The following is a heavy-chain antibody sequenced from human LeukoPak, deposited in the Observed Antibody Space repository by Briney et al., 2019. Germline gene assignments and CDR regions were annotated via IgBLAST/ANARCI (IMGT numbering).Heavy chain of an antibody. CDR2: IYYSGST. CDR1: GYSISSGYY. Sequence: SETLSLTCTVSGYSISSGYYWGWIRQPPGKGLEWIGCIYYSGSTNYNPSLKSRVTISVDTSKNQFSLKLSSVTAADTAVYYCARYVNYDFWSGYPNYYYYYMDVWGKGTTVTVSS. V-gene: IGHV4-38-2*02. J-gene: IGHJ6*03. D-gene: IGHD3-3*01. CDR3: ARYVNYDFWSGYPNYYYYYMDV.